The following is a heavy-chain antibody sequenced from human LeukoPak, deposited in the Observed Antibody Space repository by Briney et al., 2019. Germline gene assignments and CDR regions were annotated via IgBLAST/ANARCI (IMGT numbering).Heavy chain of an antibody. CDR2: VSGSGAGT. CDR3: AKIGRKYDFWTGFYEEEVDYMDV. V-gene: IGHV3-23*01. Sequence: PGGSLRLSCAASGFTFSSYAMTWVRQAPGKGLEWVSGVSGSGAGTKHADSVKGRFTISRDNSKNTLYLQMNSLRVEDTAVYYCAKIGRKYDFWTGFYEEEVDYMDVWGKGTTVTVSS. D-gene: IGHD3-3*01. CDR1: GFTFSSYA. J-gene: IGHJ6*03.